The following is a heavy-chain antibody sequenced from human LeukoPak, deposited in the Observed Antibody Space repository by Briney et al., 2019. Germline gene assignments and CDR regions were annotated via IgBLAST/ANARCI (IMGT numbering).Heavy chain of an antibody. V-gene: IGHV3-23*01. Sequence: GGSLRLSCAASGFTFSSYDMTWVRQAPGRGLEWVSAISGSGGSTYYADSVKGRFTISRDNSKNTLYLQMNSLRAEDTAVYYCAKIDGPAAADFDYWGQGTLVTVSS. CDR2: ISGSGGST. D-gene: IGHD6-13*01. J-gene: IGHJ4*02. CDR1: GFTFSSYD. CDR3: AKIDGPAAADFDY.